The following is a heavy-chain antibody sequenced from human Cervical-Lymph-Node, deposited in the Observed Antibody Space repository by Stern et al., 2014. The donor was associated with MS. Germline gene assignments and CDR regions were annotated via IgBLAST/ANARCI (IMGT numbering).Heavy chain of an antibody. Sequence: QVQLVQSGAEVKKPGASVKVSCKASGYTFTSYYMHWVRQAPGQGLEWMGIINPSGGSTSYAQKFQGRVTMTRDTSTSTVYMELSSLRSEDTAVYYCARDSFPVLRFLEWLNWFDPWGQGTLVTVSS. CDR3: ARDSFPVLRFLEWLNWFDP. V-gene: IGHV1-46*01. CDR2: INPSGGST. J-gene: IGHJ5*02. CDR1: GYTFTSYY. D-gene: IGHD3-3*01.